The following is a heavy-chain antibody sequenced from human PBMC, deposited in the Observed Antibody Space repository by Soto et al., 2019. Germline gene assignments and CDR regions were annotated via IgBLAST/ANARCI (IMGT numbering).Heavy chain of an antibody. CDR3: VKDLREVIVGATEGY. CDR1: RFTFSIYS. D-gene: IGHD1-26*01. CDR2: ISSNGSNT. Sequence: GGSLRLSCAASRFTFSIYSMNWVRQAPGKGLEYVSAISSNGSNTYYADSVKGRFTISRDNSKNTLYLQMSSLRAEDTAVYYCVKDLREVIVGATEGYWGQGTLVTVSS. J-gene: IGHJ4*02. V-gene: IGHV3-64D*08.